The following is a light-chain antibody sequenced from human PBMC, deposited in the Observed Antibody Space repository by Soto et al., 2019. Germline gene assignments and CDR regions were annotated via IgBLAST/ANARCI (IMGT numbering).Light chain of an antibody. V-gene: IGKV1-39*01. J-gene: IGKJ1*01. CDR2: AAS. CDR1: QSIGNY. Sequence: DIQMTQSPSSLSASIGDRVTIACRASQSIGNYLNWYQQKPGKAPKLLIYAASRLQSGVPSRFSVSGSGTDFTLTITSLQPEDFATYYCQQSQDAPRTFGQGTKVEIK. CDR3: QQSQDAPRT.